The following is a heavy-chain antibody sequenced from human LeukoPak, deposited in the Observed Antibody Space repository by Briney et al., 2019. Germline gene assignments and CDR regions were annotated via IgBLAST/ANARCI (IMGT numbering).Heavy chain of an antibody. V-gene: IGHV1-18*01. D-gene: IGHD6-13*01. Sequence: GASVKVSCKASGYTFTSYGISWVQQAPGQGLEWMGWISAYNGNTNSAQKLQGRVTMTTDTSTSTAYMEMRSLRSDATAVYYCARGIAGGWFDPWGQGTLVTVSS. J-gene: IGHJ5*02. CDR2: ISAYNGNT. CDR3: ARGIAGGWFDP. CDR1: GYTFTSYG.